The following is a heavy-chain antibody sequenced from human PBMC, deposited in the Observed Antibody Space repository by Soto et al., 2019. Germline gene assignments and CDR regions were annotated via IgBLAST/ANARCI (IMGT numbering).Heavy chain of an antibody. CDR1: GGSISSGDYY. D-gene: IGHD2-15*01. J-gene: IGHJ4*02. CDR2: IYYSGST. Sequence: NPXETLSVTCTVAGGSISSGDYYWSWIRQPPGKGLEWIGYIYYSGSTYYNPSLKSRVTISVDTSKNQFSLKLSSVTAADTAVYYCARVIRVRSSHFDYWGQGNLVTVSS. CDR3: ARVIRVRSSHFDY. V-gene: IGHV4-30-4*01.